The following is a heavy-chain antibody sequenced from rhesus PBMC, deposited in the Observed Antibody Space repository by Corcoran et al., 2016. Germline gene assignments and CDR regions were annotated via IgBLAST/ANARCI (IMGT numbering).Heavy chain of an antibody. CDR2: IFGSIVST. Sequence: QLQESGPGMVKPSETLSLTCPVPGGSLSGGYGWRWLLQPPGKGLKWMGHIFGSIVSTYYNPPLKSRVTMSTDTSKNQFSLKLSSVTAADTAVYYCARGGIVGATRLDYWGQGVLVTVSS. CDR1: GGSLSGGYG. V-gene: IGHV4S7*01. D-gene: IGHD1-44*02. CDR3: ARGGIVGATRLDY. J-gene: IGHJ4*01.